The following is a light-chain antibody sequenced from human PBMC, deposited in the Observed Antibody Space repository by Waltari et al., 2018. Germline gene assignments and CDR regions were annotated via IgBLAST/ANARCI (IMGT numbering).Light chain of an antibody. CDR1: SSDVGGYNY. CDR2: DVS. V-gene: IGLV2-14*03. CDR3: SSYTDSSPWV. J-gene: IGLJ3*02. Sequence: QSALTQPASVSGSPGQSITISCTGTSSDVGGYNYVLWYQQHPGKAPKLIIYDVSNRPSGVSNRFSGSKSGNTASLTISGLQSDDEANYYCSSYTDSSPWVFGGGTKLTVL.